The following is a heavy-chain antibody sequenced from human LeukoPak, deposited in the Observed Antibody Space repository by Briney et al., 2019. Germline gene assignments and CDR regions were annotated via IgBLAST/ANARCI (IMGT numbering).Heavy chain of an antibody. Sequence: SETLSLTCSVSSDSITSSSYLWVWVRQPPGKGLEWIGDIYSNGHISYNPSLKSRAAISVDTSKNQFSLNLSSVTAADTAVYYCARRHYGSGNIDSWGQGTLVTVSS. D-gene: IGHD3-10*01. CDR1: SDSITSSSYL. CDR2: IYSNGHI. CDR3: ARRHYGSGNIDS. V-gene: IGHV4-39*01. J-gene: IGHJ4*02.